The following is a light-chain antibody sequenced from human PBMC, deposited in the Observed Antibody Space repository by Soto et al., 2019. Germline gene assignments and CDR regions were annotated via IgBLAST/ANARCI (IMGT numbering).Light chain of an antibody. CDR3: HQGYYPPYT. CDR2: AAS. CDR1: QTASNY. Sequence: DVQMTQSPSSLSASVGDRITITCRARQTASNYFNWYQQRSGKATTILIHAASTLRTGVLSRFSGRGSGTEFTLTITGAAPEDCATYYCHQGYYPPYTFGQGTKVDIK. J-gene: IGKJ2*01. V-gene: IGKV1-39*01.